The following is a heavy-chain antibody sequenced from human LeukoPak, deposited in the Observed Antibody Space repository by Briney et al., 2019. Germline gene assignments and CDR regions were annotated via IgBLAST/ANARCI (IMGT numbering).Heavy chain of an antibody. Sequence: ASVKVSCKASGYTFTGYYLHWVRQPPGQGLEWMGWVNPYNGAASYARKFQGRVTMTEDTSISTAYMELTRLTSDDTAVYYCARAVVPAARLDYWGQGTLVTVSS. CDR2: VNPYNGAA. J-gene: IGHJ4*02. V-gene: IGHV1-2*02. D-gene: IGHD2-2*01. CDR3: ARAVVPAARLDY. CDR1: GYTFTGYY.